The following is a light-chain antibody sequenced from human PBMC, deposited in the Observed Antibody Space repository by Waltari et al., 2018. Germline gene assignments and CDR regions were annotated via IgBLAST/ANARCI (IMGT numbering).Light chain of an antibody. J-gene: IGLJ3*02. Sequence: QSALTQPRSVSGYPGQSVAVSCTGTSSDVGGYNYVSWYQQYPGKAPKLIIYDVTKRPSGVPDRFSGSKSGNTASLTISGLRAEDDADYYCCSYAGSYWVFGGGTKLTVL. CDR3: CSYAGSYWV. V-gene: IGLV2-11*01. CDR2: DVT. CDR1: SSDVGGYNY.